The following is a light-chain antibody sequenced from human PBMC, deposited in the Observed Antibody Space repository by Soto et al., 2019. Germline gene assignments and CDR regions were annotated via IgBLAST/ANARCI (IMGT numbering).Light chain of an antibody. Sequence: QSALTQPPSASGSPGQSVTISFTGTSGDVGGYNYVSWYQQHPGKAPKLMIFEVSERPSGVPDRFSASKSGNTASLTVSGLQAEDEADYYCSSYAGSNNYVFGTGTKLTVL. J-gene: IGLJ1*01. CDR1: SGDVGGYNY. V-gene: IGLV2-8*01. CDR2: EVS. CDR3: SSYAGSNNYV.